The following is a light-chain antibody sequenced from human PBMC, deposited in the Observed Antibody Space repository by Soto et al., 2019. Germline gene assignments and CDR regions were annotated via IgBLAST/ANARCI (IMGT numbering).Light chain of an antibody. CDR3: LQYSSYPRT. CDR1: QGIRND. CDR2: TSS. J-gene: IGKJ2*01. V-gene: IGKV1-6*01. Sequence: AIQMTQSPSSLSASVGDRVTITCRASQGIRNDLGWYQQKPGKAPKLLIHTSSTLESGVPSRFSGSGSGTDFTLTISSLQPEDFATYYCLQYSSYPRTFGQGTKVEIK.